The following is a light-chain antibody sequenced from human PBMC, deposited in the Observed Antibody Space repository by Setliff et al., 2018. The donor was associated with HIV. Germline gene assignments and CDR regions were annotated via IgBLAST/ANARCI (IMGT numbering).Light chain of an antibody. V-gene: IGLV2-14*03. CDR2: DVS. CDR1: SSDVGDYNY. J-gene: IGLJ2*01. Sequence: QSALTQPASVSGSPGQSITISCTGTSSDVGDYNYVSWYQHHPGKAPKLMIYDVSKRPSGVSNRFSGSKSGDTASLTISGLQADDDADYYCTSYTTSSTNVIFGGGTKVTVL. CDR3: TSYTTSSTNVI.